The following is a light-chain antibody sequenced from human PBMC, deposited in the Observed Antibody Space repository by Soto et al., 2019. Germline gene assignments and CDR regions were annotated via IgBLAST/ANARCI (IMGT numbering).Light chain of an antibody. CDR1: QGINTY. CDR3: QKYSSAST. Sequence: DIQMTQSPSSLSASVGDRVTITCRASQGINTYLAWYQQKPGKVPKLLIYGASTLQSGVPSRFSGSGSGTDFTLTISSLQPEDVATYYCQKYSSASTFGGGTKVEIK. V-gene: IGKV1-27*01. J-gene: IGKJ4*01. CDR2: GAS.